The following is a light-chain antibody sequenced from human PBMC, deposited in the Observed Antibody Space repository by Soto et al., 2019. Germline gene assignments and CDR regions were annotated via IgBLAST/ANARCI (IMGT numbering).Light chain of an antibody. CDR2: GAS. CDR1: ESVGSY. CDR3: QQYGSSPLT. Sequence: EIVLTQSPGTLSLSPGERVTLSCRASESVGSYLAWYQQKPGQAPRLLIYGASSRATGIPDRFSGSGSGTDFTPTISRLEPEDFAVYYCQQYGSSPLTFGGGTKVDIK. J-gene: IGKJ4*01. V-gene: IGKV3-20*01.